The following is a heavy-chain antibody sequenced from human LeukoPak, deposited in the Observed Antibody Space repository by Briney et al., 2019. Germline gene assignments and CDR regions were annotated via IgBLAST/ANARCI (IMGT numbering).Heavy chain of an antibody. CDR3: ARGYFDY. J-gene: IGHJ4*02. Sequence: GGSLRLSCAASGFTFNTYTMNWVRQAPGKGLEWVSYISGSSGIIDYADSVRGRFTISRDNAKNSLYLQMNSLRAEDTAVYYCARGYFDYWGQGTLVTVSS. V-gene: IGHV3-48*01. CDR2: ISGSSGII. CDR1: GFTFNTYT.